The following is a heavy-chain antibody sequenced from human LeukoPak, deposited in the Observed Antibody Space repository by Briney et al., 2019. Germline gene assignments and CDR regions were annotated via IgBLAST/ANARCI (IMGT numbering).Heavy chain of an antibody. V-gene: IGHV3-23*01. Sequence: GGSLRLSCAASGFTFSSYAMSWVRQAPGKGLEWVSAISGSGGSTYYADSVKGRFTISRGNSGNTLYLQMNSLRAEDTAVYYCAKDQSGAARPFDYWGQGTLVTVSS. CDR3: AKDQSGAARPFDY. CDR2: ISGSGGST. D-gene: IGHD6-6*01. J-gene: IGHJ4*02. CDR1: GFTFSSYA.